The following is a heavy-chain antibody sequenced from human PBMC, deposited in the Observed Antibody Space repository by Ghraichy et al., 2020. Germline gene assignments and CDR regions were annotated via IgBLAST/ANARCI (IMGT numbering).Heavy chain of an antibody. CDR2: ISGSGGST. J-gene: IGHJ2*01. CDR1: GFTFSSYA. V-gene: IGHV3-23*01. Sequence: GGSLRLSCAASGFTFSSYAMSWVRQAPGKGLEWVSAISGSGGSTYYADSVKGRFTISRDNSKNTLYLQMNSLRAEDTAVYYCAKVGRYYDILTVMSWYFDLWGRGTLVTVSS. D-gene: IGHD3-9*01. CDR3: AKVGRYYDILTVMSWYFDL.